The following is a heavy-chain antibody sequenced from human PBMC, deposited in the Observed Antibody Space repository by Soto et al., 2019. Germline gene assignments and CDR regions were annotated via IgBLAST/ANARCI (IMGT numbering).Heavy chain of an antibody. Sequence: GGSLRLSCAASGFTFSSYGMHWVRQAPGKGLEWVAVISYDGSNKYYADSVKGRFTISRDNSKNTLYLQMNILRAEDTAVYYCATRMPIVVVPAAIPSFDYWGQGTLVTVSS. CDR1: GFTFSSYG. V-gene: IGHV3-30*03. J-gene: IGHJ4*02. CDR3: ATRMPIVVVPAAIPSFDY. D-gene: IGHD2-2*01. CDR2: ISYDGSNK.